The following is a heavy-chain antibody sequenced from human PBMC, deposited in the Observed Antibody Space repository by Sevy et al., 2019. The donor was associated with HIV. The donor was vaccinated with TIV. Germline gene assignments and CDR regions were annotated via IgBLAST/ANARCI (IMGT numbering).Heavy chain of an antibody. CDR3: ARGKSGYGYALNY. J-gene: IGHJ4*02. CDR1: GFSVNSNY. D-gene: IGHD5-18*01. V-gene: IGHV3-66*01. CDR2: IYSDETT. Sequence: GGSLRLSCAASGFSVNSNYMTWVRQAPGKGVEGVSVIYSDETTYHADSVKDRFTISRDNSKNMLYLQMSSLRAEDTAIYYCARGKSGYGYALNYWGQGTLVTVSS.